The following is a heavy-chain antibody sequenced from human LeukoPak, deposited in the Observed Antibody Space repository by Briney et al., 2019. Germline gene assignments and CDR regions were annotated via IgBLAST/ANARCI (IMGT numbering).Heavy chain of an antibody. CDR3: ARDSGVGGTFDY. CDR1: GFTFSSYS. CDR2: INIVNNAI. Sequence: GGSLRLSCGASGFTFSSYSMSWVRQAPGKGLEWVSHINIVNNAIYYADSVNGRFTISRDNAKNSLYLQMNSLRADDTAVYYCARDSGVGGTFDYWGQGTLVSVSS. D-gene: IGHD1-26*01. J-gene: IGHJ4*02. V-gene: IGHV3-48*04.